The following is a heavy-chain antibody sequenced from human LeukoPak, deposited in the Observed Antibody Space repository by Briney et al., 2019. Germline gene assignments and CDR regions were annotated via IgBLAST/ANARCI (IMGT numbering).Heavy chain of an antibody. CDR1: GFTFSSYW. V-gene: IGHV3-7*01. Sequence: GGSLRLSCAASGFTFSSYWKSWVRQAPGKGLEWVANIKQDGSEKYYVDSVKGRFTISRDNAKNSLYLQMNSLRAEDTAVYYCAREAKYYDILTGYYSPFNFDYWGQGTLVTVSS. CDR3: AREAKYYDILTGYYSPFNFDY. D-gene: IGHD3-9*01. CDR2: IKQDGSEK. J-gene: IGHJ4*02.